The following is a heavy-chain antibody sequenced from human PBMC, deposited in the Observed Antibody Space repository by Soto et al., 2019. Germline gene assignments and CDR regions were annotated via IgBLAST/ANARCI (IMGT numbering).Heavy chain of an antibody. J-gene: IGHJ6*03. CDR3: ARGGDIVVVPAASYYYMDV. CDR1: GGTFSSYA. V-gene: IGHV1-69*13. Sequence: SVKVSCKASGGTFSSYAISWVRQAPGQGLEWMGGIIPIFGTANYAQKFQGRVTIIADESTSTAYMELSSLRSEDTAVYYCARGGDIVVVPAASYYYMDVWGKGTTVTVSS. D-gene: IGHD2-2*01. CDR2: IIPIFGTA.